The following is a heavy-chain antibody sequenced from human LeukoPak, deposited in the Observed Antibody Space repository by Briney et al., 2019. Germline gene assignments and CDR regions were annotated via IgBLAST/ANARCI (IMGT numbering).Heavy chain of an antibody. D-gene: IGHD2-2*01. CDR1: GFTFSSYW. CDR3: ARDFQDCSSTSCYYYYYYMDV. CDR2: IRQDGSEK. V-gene: IGHV3-7*01. J-gene: IGHJ6*03. Sequence: GGSLRLSCAASGFTFSSYWMSWVRQAPGKGLEWVANIRQDGSEKYYVDSVKGRFTISRDNAKNSLYLQMNSLRAEDTAVYYCARDFQDCSSTSCYYYYYYMDVWGKGTTVTVSS.